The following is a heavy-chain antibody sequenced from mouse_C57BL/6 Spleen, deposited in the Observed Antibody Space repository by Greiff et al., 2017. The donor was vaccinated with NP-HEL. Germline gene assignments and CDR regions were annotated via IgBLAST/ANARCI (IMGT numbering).Heavy chain of an antibody. CDR1: GYTFTDYN. Sequence: VQLQQSGPELVKPGASVKIPCKASGYTFTDYNMDWVKQSHGKILEWIGDINPNNGGTIYNQKFKGKATLTVDKSSSTAYMELRSLTSEDTAVYYCASGRDYDGYRYFDVWGTGTTVTVSS. V-gene: IGHV1-18*01. CDR3: ASGRDYDGYRYFDV. J-gene: IGHJ1*03. D-gene: IGHD2-4*01. CDR2: INPNNGGT.